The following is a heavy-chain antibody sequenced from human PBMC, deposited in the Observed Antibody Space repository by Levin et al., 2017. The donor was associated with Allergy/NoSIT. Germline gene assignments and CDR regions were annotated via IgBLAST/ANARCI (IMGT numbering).Heavy chain of an antibody. V-gene: IGHV3-30*04. J-gene: IGHJ6*02. CDR1: GFTFSSYA. D-gene: IGHD5-24*01. CDR3: ARGDGYNNDGYYYYGMDG. CDR2: ISYDGSNK. Sequence: PGGSLRLSCAASGFTFSSYAMHWVRQAPGKGLEWVAVISYDGSNKYYADSVKGRFTISRDNSKNTLYLQMNSLRAEDTAVYYCARGDGYNNDGYYYYGMDGWGQGTTVTVSS.